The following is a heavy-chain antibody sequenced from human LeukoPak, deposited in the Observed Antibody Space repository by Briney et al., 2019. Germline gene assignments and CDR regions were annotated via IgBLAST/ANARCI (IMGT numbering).Heavy chain of an antibody. V-gene: IGHV1-69*04. D-gene: IGHD3-10*01. J-gene: IGHJ4*02. CDR1: GGTFSSYA. Sequence: SVKVSCKASGGTFSSYAISWVRQAPGQGLEWMGRIIPILGIANYAQKLQGRVTITADKSTSTAYMELSSLRSEDTAVYYCARVRVRGVVFDYWGQGTLVTVSS. CDR3: ARVRVRGVVFDY. CDR2: IIPILGIA.